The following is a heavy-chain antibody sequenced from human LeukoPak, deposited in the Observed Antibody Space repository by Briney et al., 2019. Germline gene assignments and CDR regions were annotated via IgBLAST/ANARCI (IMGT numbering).Heavy chain of an antibody. CDR1: GGSISSYY. D-gene: IGHD3-16*01. V-gene: IGHV4-59*01. Sequence: PSETLSLTCTVSGGSISSYYWSWLRQPPGKGLEWIGYIYYSGSTNYNPSLKSRVTISVDTSKNQFSLKLSSVTAADTAVYYCARDGGVATLDYWGQGTLVTVSS. CDR3: ARDGGVATLDY. CDR2: IYYSGST. J-gene: IGHJ4*02.